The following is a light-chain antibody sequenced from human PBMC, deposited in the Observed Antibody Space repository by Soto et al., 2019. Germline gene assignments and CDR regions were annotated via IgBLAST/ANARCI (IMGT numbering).Light chain of an antibody. V-gene: IGKV1-33*01. CDR1: QDISNY. J-gene: IGKJ3*01. CDR2: DAS. CDR3: QQYDNLPLT. Sequence: DIQMTQSPSSLSASVGDRVTITCQASQDISNYLNWYPQKPGKAPKLLIYDASNLETGVPSRFSGSGSGTDFTFTISSLQPEDIATYYCQQYDNLPLTFGPGTKVDIK.